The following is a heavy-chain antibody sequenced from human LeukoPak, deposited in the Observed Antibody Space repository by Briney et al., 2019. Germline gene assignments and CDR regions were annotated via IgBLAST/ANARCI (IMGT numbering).Heavy chain of an antibody. Sequence: GGSLRLSCAASGFTFSSYGMHWVRQAPGKGLEWVAVISYDGSNKYYADSVKGRFTISRDNSKNTLYLQMNGLRAEDTAVYYCAKDFGEYYYYYGMDVWGQGTTVTVSS. CDR2: ISYDGSNK. J-gene: IGHJ6*02. V-gene: IGHV3-30*18. CDR3: AKDFGEYYYYYGMDV. CDR1: GFTFSSYG. D-gene: IGHD3-10*01.